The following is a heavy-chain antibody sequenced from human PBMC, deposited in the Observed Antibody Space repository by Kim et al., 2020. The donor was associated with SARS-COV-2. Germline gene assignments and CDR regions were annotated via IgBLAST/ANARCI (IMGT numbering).Heavy chain of an antibody. V-gene: IGHV4-34*01. D-gene: IGHD3-10*01. Sequence: SETLSLTCAVYGGSFSGYYWSWIRQPPGKGLEWIGEINHSGSTNYNPSLKSRVTISVDTSKNQFSLKLSSVTAADTAVYYCARGARSRTMVGFGDRDQYYYGMDVWGQGTTVTVSS. J-gene: IGHJ6*02. CDR1: GGSFSGYY. CDR2: INHSGST. CDR3: ARGARSRTMVGFGDRDQYYYGMDV.